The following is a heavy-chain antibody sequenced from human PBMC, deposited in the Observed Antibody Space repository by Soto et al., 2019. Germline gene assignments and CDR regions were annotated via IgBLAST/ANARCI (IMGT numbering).Heavy chain of an antibody. D-gene: IGHD2-15*01. CDR3: VRTSLVVAAATREDY. Sequence: EVQLVESGGGLVQPGGSLRLSCAASGFTFISYWMHWVRQAPGKGLVWVSRMNSDGSSTSYAESVKGRFTISRDNAKNTMYLQMNSLRAEDTAVYYCVRTSLVVAAATREDYWGQGTLVTVSS. CDR1: GFTFISYW. V-gene: IGHV3-74*01. CDR2: MNSDGSST. J-gene: IGHJ4*02.